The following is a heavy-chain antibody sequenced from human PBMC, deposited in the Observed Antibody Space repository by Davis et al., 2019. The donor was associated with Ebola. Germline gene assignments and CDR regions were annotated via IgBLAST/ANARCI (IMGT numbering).Heavy chain of an antibody. J-gene: IGHJ4*02. V-gene: IGHV1-46*01. CDR2: INPSGGGT. CDR1: GYTFTSYG. Sequence: ASVKVSCKASGYTFTSYGISWVRQAPGQGLQWMGMINPSGGGTSYARKFQGRVTMTRDTSTSTVYMELSSLRSEDTAVYYCATEDDWRFFYWGQGTLVTVSS. D-gene: IGHD3-9*01. CDR3: ATEDDWRFFY.